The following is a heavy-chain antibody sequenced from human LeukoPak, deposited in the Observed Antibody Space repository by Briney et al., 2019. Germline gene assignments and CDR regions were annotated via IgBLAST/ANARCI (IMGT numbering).Heavy chain of an antibody. J-gene: IGHJ4*02. V-gene: IGHV3-74*01. Sequence: GGSLRLSCAASGLTFRSYWMYWVRQAPGKGLVWVSRINSDGSSISYVDSVKGRFTISRDNAKNTLYLQMNSLRAEDTAVYYCARVDTVMAYYFDLWGQGTLVTVSS. CDR3: ARVDTVMAYYFDL. CDR1: GLTFRSYW. D-gene: IGHD5-18*01. CDR2: INSDGSSI.